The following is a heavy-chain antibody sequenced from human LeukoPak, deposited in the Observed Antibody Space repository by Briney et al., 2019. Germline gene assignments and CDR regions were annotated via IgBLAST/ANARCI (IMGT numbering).Heavy chain of an antibody. CDR1: GFTFSSYE. CDR2: ISSSGSTI. J-gene: IGHJ4*02. D-gene: IGHD3-22*01. Sequence: GGSLRLSCAASGFTFSSYEMNWVRQAPGKGLEGVSCISSSGSTIYYADSVKGRFTISRDNAKNSLYLQMNSLRTDDTAVYYCAESVFYYDSSGMRGGDYLLRGTLVSDSS. CDR3: AESVFYYDSSGMRGGDY. V-gene: IGHV3-48*03.